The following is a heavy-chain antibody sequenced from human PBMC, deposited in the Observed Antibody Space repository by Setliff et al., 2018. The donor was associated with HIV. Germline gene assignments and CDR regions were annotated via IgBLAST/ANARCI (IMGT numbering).Heavy chain of an antibody. CDR1: GYTFRANY. D-gene: IGHD3-22*01. J-gene: IGHJ4*02. CDR2: INPFTGGT. Sequence: ASVKVSCKASGYTFRANYIHWVRQAPGQGLVWMGWINPFTGGTNYAQKFQGRVTMTRDTSINTAYMELTSLKSDDTAVYYCARSDCSSGYFHWGQGTLVTVSS. CDR3: ARSDCSSGYFH. V-gene: IGHV1-2*02.